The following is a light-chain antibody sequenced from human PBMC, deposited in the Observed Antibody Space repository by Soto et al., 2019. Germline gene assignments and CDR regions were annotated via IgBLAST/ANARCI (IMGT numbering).Light chain of an antibody. Sequence: EIVLTQSPGALSLSPGERATLSCGASQSVSSSYLAWYQQKPGQAPRLLIYGASTRATGIPDRFSGSGSGTDFTLTISRLEPVDFAVYYCQQYGSSPRTFGQGTKVDIK. CDR2: GAS. CDR3: QQYGSSPRT. CDR1: QSVSSSY. J-gene: IGKJ1*01. V-gene: IGKV3-20*01.